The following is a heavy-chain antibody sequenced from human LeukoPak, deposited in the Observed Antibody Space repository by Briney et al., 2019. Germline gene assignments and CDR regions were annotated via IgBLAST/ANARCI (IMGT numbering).Heavy chain of an antibody. D-gene: IGHD3-10*01. CDR3: ARPARSGIYYPDAVEN. CDR1: GFTFDDYY. CDR2: ISSSGTAT. Sequence: PGGSLRLSCTASGFTFDDYYITWIRQAPGKGLDWVAYISSSGTATYYADSVKGRFTISRDNAKNSLYLQMDSLKAEYTAMYYCARPARSGIYYPDAVENWGQGTMVTVSS. J-gene: IGHJ3*02. V-gene: IGHV3-11*04.